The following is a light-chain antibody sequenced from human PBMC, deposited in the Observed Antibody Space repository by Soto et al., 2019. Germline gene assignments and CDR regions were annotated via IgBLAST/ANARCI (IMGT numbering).Light chain of an antibody. V-gene: IGLV2-14*01. CDR2: DVS. CDR3: SSYTSSSTLYG. J-gene: IGLJ1*01. Sequence: SALTQPASVSGSPGQSITISCTGTSSDVGGYNYVSWYQQHPGKVPKLMIYDVSNRPSGVSNRFSGSKSGNTASLTISGLQAEDEADYYCSSYTSSSTLYGFGTGTKLT. CDR1: SSDVGGYNY.